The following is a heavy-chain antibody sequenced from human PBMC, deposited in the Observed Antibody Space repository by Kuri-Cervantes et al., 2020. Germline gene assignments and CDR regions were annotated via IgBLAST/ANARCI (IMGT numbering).Heavy chain of an antibody. J-gene: IGHJ4*02. CDR1: GFTFSSYW. D-gene: IGHD2/OR15-2a*01. Sequence: GGSLRLSCAASGFTFSSYWMSWVRQAPGKGLEWVANIKQDGSEKYYVDSVKGRFTISRDDSKNTLYLQMNSLRAEDTAVYYCARDSDAYTTHFPPEYWGQGTLVTVSS. CDR3: ARDSDAYTTHFPPEY. CDR2: IKQDGSEK. V-gene: IGHV3-7*01.